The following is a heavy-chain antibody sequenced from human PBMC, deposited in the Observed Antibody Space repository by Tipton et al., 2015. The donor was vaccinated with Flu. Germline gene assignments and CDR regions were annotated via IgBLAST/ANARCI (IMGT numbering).Heavy chain of an antibody. CDR1: GGSFSAYY. CDR2: INHSGST. D-gene: IGHD7-27*01. J-gene: IGHJ4*02. CDR3: ASKVANWGVWEPLDY. Sequence: TLSLTCAVYGGSFSAYYWSWIRQPPGKGLEWVGEINHSGSTNYNPSLKSRVTISADTSKNQFSLKLSSVTAADTAVHYCASKVANWGVWEPLDYWGQGTLVTVSS. V-gene: IGHV4-34*01.